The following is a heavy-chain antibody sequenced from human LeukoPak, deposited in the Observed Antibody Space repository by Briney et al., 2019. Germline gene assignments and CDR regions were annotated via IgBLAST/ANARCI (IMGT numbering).Heavy chain of an antibody. J-gene: IGHJ4*02. CDR2: IYYSGST. V-gene: IGHV4-59*08. D-gene: IGHD3-22*01. CDR1: GGSISSYY. CDR3: VRRNSRGHYGSEYFDY. Sequence: PSETLSLTCTVSGGSISSYYWSWIRQPPGKGLEWIGYIYYSGSTNYNPSLKSRVTISVDTSKNQFSLKLTSVTAADTAVYFCVRRNSRGHYGSEYFDYWGQGTLVAVSS.